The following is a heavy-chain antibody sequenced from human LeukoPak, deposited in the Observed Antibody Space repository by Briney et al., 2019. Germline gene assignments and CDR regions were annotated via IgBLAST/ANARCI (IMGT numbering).Heavy chain of an antibody. CDR2: IYYSGST. D-gene: IGHD2-2*01. V-gene: IGHV4-31*03. CDR1: GGSISSGGYY. Sequence: PPQTLSLTCTVSGGSISSGGYYWSWIRQHPGKGLEWIGYIYYSGSTYYNPSLKSRVTISVDTSKNQFSLKLSSVTAADTAVYYCAREQWSQYCSSTSCPHDAFGIWGQGTMVTVSS. J-gene: IGHJ3*02. CDR3: AREQWSQYCSSTSCPHDAFGI.